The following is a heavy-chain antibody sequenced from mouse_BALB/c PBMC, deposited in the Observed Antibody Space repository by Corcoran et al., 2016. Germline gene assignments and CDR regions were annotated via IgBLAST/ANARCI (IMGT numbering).Heavy chain of an antibody. CDR1: GFNIKDTY. J-gene: IGHJ1*01. V-gene: IGHV14-3*02. CDR2: SAPANGQT. CDR3: ANWDWYFDV. Sequence: EVQLQQSGAELVKPGASVKLSCTASGFNIKDTYMHWVKQRPEQVLEWIGRSAPANGQTKYDPKFQGKATITADTSSNTAYLQLSSLTSEDTAVYYCANWDWYFDVWGAGTTVTVSS. D-gene: IGHD4-1*01.